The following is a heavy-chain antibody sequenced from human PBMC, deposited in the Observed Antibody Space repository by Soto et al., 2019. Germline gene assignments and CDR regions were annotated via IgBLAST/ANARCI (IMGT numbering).Heavy chain of an antibody. CDR2: IYPGDSDT. CDR1: GYSFTSYW. V-gene: IGHV5-51*01. J-gene: IGHJ3*02. D-gene: IGHD6-19*01. CDR3: ARHGIALAGTGVGQDAFDI. Sequence: GESLKISCNGSGYSFTSYWIGWVRQMPGKGLEWMGIIYPGDSDTRYSPSFQGQVTISADKSISTAYLQWSSLKASDTAMYYCARHGIALAGTGVGQDAFDIWGQGTMVTVSS.